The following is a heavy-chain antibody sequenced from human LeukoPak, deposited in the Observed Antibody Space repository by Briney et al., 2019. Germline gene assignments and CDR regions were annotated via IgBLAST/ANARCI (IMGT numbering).Heavy chain of an antibody. V-gene: IGHV1-3*01. CDR1: GYTFTSYA. CDR3: ARNNIAAADSPFDY. D-gene: IGHD6-13*01. J-gene: IGHJ4*02. Sequence: ASVKVSCKASGYTFTSYAMHWVRQAPGQRLAWMGWINAGNGNTKYSQKFQGRVTITRDTSASTAYMELSSLRSEDTAVYYCARNNIAAADSPFDYWGQGTLVTVSS. CDR2: INAGNGNT.